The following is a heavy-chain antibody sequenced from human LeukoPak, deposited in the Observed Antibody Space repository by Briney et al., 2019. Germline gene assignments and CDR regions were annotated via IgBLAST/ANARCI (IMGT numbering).Heavy chain of an antibody. CDR3: AKWEQSTNAFDI. CDR2: ISYSGSSDYNPSLKSRLT. CDR1: GDSISRFY. D-gene: IGHD1/OR15-1a*01. Sequence: SETLSLTCNVSGDSISRFYWNWIRQPPGKGLEWIGYISYSGSSDYNPSLKSRLTNYNPSLKSRVTMSADTSKNQLSLRLNSVTAADTAVSYCAKWEQSTNAFDIWGQGTMVTVSS. V-gene: IGHV4-59*01. J-gene: IGHJ3*02.